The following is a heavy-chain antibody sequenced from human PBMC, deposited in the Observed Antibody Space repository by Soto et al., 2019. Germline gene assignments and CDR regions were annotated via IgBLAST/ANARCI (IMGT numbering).Heavy chain of an antibody. D-gene: IGHD5-18*01. CDR1: EFTFSNYA. J-gene: IGHJ6*03. V-gene: IGHV3-23*01. CDR3: ANHRRGYSYGYPYYYYYMDV. CDR2: ISDNGGTT. Sequence: GGSLRLSCAASEFTFSNYAVSWVRQAPGKGLEWVSSISDNGGTTYYADSVKGRFTISRDNSKNTLYLQMNSLRAEDTAVYYCANHRRGYSYGYPYYYYYMDVWGKGTTVTVSS.